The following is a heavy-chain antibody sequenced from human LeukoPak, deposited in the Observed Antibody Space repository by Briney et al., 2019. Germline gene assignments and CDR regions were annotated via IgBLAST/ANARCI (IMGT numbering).Heavy chain of an antibody. J-gene: IGHJ3*02. CDR1: GFTFSSYA. CDR3: ARDGYVDTAMVMYFDI. D-gene: IGHD5-18*01. Sequence: PGGSLRLSCAASGFTFSSYAMHWVRQAPGKGLEWVAVISYDGSNKYYADSVKGRFTISRDNSKNTLYLQMNSLRAEDTAVYYCARDGYVDTAMVMYFDIWGQGTMVTVSS. CDR2: ISYDGSNK. V-gene: IGHV3-30-3*01.